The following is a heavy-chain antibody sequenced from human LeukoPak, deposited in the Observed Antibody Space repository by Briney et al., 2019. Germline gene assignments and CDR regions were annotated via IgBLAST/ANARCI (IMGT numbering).Heavy chain of an antibody. D-gene: IGHD3-9*01. Sequence: GGSLRLSCAGSAFTLSNYAINWVRQAPGKGPEWLSYISSSSSTILYADSVKGRFTISRDNAKNSLYLQMNGLRAEDTAVYYCARDFGPNILTGYFFDHWGQGTLVTVSS. CDR3: ARDFGPNILTGYFFDH. CDR2: ISSSSSTI. J-gene: IGHJ4*02. CDR1: AFTLSNYA. V-gene: IGHV3-48*01.